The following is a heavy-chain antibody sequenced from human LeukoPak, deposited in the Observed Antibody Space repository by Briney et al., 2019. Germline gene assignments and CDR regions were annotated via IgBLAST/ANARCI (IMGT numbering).Heavy chain of an antibody. J-gene: IGHJ4*02. CDR3: ARDPAAAYSGIDGQFDY. Sequence: GGSLRLSCAASGFTFSSYSMNWVRQAPGKGLEWVSYISSSSSTIYYADSVKGRFTISRDNAKNSLYLQMNSLRAEDTAVYYCARDPAAAYSGIDGQFDYWGQGTLVTVSS. CDR1: GFTFSSYS. V-gene: IGHV3-48*04. CDR2: ISSSSSTI. D-gene: IGHD1-26*01.